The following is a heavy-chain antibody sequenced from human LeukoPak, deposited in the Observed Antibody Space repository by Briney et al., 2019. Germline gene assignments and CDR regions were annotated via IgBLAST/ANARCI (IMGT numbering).Heavy chain of an antibody. Sequence: SETLSLTCTVSGDSISSGYYWSWIRQPPGKGLEWIGNIYHSGTTYYSPSLKSRVTISVDTSKNQFSLRLSSVTAADTAVYYCAKVDLNYGDSYWGQGALVTVSS. CDR2: IYHSGTT. J-gene: IGHJ4*02. D-gene: IGHD4-17*01. CDR1: GDSISSGYY. CDR3: AKVDLNYGDSY. V-gene: IGHV4-38-2*02.